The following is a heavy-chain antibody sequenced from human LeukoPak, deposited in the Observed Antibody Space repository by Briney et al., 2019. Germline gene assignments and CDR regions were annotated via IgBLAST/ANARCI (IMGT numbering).Heavy chain of an antibody. CDR3: VRVWPPNAVDRGMTYSYFNALDV. CDR1: NYTFASYG. J-gene: IGHJ6*02. D-gene: IGHD1-1*01. V-gene: IGHV1-18*01. Sequence: ASVKVSCKASNYTFASYGLSWVRQAPGQGLQWVGWISPYDGNTDYAQRFQARVTMTIDRATRTVYMDLKRLRLDDTAVYYCVRVWPPNAVDRGMTYSYFNALDVWGQGTAVIVSS. CDR2: ISPYDGNT.